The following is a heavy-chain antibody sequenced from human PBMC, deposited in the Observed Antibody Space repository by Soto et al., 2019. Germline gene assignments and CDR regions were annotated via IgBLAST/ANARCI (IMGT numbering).Heavy chain of an antibody. J-gene: IGHJ3*02. Sequence: GGSLRLSCAASGFTFSSYAMHWVRQAPGKGLEWVAVISYDGSNKYYADSVKGRFTISRDNSKNTLYLQMNSLRAEDTAVYYCARGEKEMATIRGLDDAFDIWGQGTMVTVSS. CDR2: ISYDGSNK. CDR3: ARGEKEMATIRGLDDAFDI. V-gene: IGHV3-30-3*01. D-gene: IGHD5-12*01. CDR1: GFTFSSYA.